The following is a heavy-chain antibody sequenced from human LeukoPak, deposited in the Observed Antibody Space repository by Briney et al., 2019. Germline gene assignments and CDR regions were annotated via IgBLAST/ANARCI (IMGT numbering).Heavy chain of an antibody. CDR1: GGTFSSYA. V-gene: IGHV1-69*13. D-gene: IGHD3-22*01. CDR3: ATSWTYYYDSSGYYYYYYGMDV. J-gene: IGHJ6*02. Sequence: SGKVSCKASGGTFSSYAISWVRQTPGQGLEWMGGIIPIFGTANYAQKFQGRVTITADESTSTAYMELSSLRSEDTAVYYCATSWTYYYDSSGYYYYYYGMDVWGQGTTVTVSS. CDR2: IIPIFGTA.